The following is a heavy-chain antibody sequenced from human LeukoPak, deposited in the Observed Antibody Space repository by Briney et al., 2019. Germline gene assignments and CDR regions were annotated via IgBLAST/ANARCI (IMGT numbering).Heavy chain of an antibody. V-gene: IGHV7-4-1*02. J-gene: IGHJ4*02. Sequence: GASVKVSCKASGYTFTSYAMNWVRQAPGQGLEWMGWINTNTGNPTYAQGFTGRFVFSLDTSVSTAYLQISSLKAEDTAVYYCARDLQRSSSNGGVLCNYWGQGTLVTVSS. CDR2: INTNTGNP. CDR3: ARDLQRSSSNGGVLCNY. CDR1: GYTFTSYA. D-gene: IGHD6-13*01.